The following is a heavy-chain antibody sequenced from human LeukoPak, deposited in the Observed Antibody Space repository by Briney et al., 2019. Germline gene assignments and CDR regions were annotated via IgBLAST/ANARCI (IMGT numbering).Heavy chain of an antibody. CDR3: ARGPATRQEMVRGDPYYYYGMDV. V-gene: IGHV3-33*01. CDR1: GFTFSSYG. Sequence: GGSLRLSCAPSGFTFSSYGMHWVRQAPGKGLEWVAVIWYDGSNKYYADSVKGRFTISRDNSKNTLYLQMNSLRAEDTAVYYCARGPATRQEMVRGDPYYYYGMDVWGQGTTVTVSS. D-gene: IGHD3-10*01. J-gene: IGHJ6*02. CDR2: IWYDGSNK.